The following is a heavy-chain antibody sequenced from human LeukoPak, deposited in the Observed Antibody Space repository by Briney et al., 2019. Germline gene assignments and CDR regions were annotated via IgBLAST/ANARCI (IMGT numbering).Heavy chain of an antibody. Sequence: PSQTLSLTCAVSGGSISSGGYSWSWIRQPPGKGLEWIGYIYHSGSTYYNPSLKSRVTISVDRSKNQFSLKLSSVTAADTAVYYCARVPPGKRHNWFDPWGQGTLVTVSS. V-gene: IGHV4-30-2*01. J-gene: IGHJ5*02. D-gene: IGHD4-23*01. CDR3: ARVPPGKRHNWFDP. CDR2: IYHSGST. CDR1: GGSISSGGYS.